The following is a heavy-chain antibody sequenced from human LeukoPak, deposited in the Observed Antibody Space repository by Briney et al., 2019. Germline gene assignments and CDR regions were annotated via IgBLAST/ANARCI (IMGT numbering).Heavy chain of an antibody. D-gene: IGHD6-19*01. CDR3: AMGDSSGWYFDY. J-gene: IGHJ4*02. CDR1: GSTFDDHG. CDR2: INWNGGST. V-gene: IGHV3-20*04. Sequence: GGSLRLSCAASGSTFDDHGMSWVRQVPGKGLEWVAGINWNGGSTGYADSVKGRFTISRDNAKNSLFLQMNSLRAEDTALYYCAMGDSSGWYFDYWGQGTLVTVS.